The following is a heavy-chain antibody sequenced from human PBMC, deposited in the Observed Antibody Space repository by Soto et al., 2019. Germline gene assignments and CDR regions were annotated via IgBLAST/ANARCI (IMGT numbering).Heavy chain of an antibody. V-gene: IGHV1-3*01. CDR1: GYTFTTYV. Sequence: QVQLVQSGAEVKKPGASVKVSCKASGYTFTTYVMHWVRQAPGQRLEWMGWINAGNDNTKYSQKFQGRVTITRDTSASTVYMELSSLSSEDTAVYYCARVGQYYYGMDVWGQGTTVTVSS. J-gene: IGHJ6*02. D-gene: IGHD3-16*01. CDR3: ARVGQYYYGMDV. CDR2: INAGNDNT.